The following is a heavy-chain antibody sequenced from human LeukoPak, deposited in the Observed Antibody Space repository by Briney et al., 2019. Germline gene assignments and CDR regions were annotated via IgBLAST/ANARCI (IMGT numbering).Heavy chain of an antibody. CDR3: ARDREVVTARTQMDV. Sequence: GGSLRLLCAVCGFIVSFNHMSWVRQAPGEGREWGSVIYDDGNTYYTDSVKGRFTISRDNSTNTVFLQMTSLRAEDTAMYYCARDREVVTARTQMDVWGKGTTVTVSS. CDR2: IYDDGNT. D-gene: IGHD2-21*02. CDR1: GFIVSFNH. V-gene: IGHV3-53*01. J-gene: IGHJ6*04.